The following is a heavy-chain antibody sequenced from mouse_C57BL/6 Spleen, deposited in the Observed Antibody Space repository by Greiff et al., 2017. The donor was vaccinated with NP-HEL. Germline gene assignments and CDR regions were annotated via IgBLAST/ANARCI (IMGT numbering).Heavy chain of an antibody. J-gene: IGHJ1*03. CDR1: GYSITSGYY. D-gene: IGHD1-1*01. Sequence: DVKLQESGPGLVKPSQSLSLTCSVTGYSITSGYYWNWIRQFPGNKLEWMGYISYDGSNNYNPSLKNRISITRDTSKNQFFLKLNSLTTEDTATYYCASYYYGRNWYFDVWGTGTTVTVSS. CDR3: ASYYYGRNWYFDV. CDR2: ISYDGSN. V-gene: IGHV3-6*01.